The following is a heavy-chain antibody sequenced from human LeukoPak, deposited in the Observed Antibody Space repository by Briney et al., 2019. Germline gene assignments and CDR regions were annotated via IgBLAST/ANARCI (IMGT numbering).Heavy chain of an antibody. CDR2: LYSDGNT. J-gene: IGHJ4*02. CDR3: ARGVEPLAANTLAY. CDR1: GLTVITND. V-gene: IGHV3-53*01. D-gene: IGHD1-14*01. Sequence: AGGSLRLSCAASGLTVITNDMTWVRQAPGKGLEWASVLYSDGNTKYADSVQGRFTISRDNSKNTLYLEMNSLSPDDTAVYYCARGVEPLAANTLAYWGQGTLVTVSS.